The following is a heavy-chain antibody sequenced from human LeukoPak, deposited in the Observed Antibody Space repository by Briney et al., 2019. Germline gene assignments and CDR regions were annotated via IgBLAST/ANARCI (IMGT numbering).Heavy chain of an antibody. J-gene: IGHJ6*03. Sequence: PGGSLRLSCAASGLTFSDYYVSWIRQAPGKGLEWISSITTSSTYTFYADSVKGRFTISRDNARNSLYLQMNSLRVEDTAVYYCARDPYSGTYGNTYYYYMDVWGKGTTVTISS. CDR3: ARDPYSGTYGNTYYYYMDV. CDR2: ITTSSTYT. D-gene: IGHD1-26*01. CDR1: GLTFSDYY. V-gene: IGHV3-11*06.